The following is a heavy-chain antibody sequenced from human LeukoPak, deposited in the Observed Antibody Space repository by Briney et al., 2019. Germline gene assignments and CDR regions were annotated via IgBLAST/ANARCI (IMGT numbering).Heavy chain of an antibody. D-gene: IGHD2-2*01. CDR1: GFTVSSNY. CDR3: ARDREGYQLPQMHHYYYMDV. CDR2: IKQDGSEK. V-gene: IGHV3-7*01. J-gene: IGHJ6*03. Sequence: GGSLRLSCAASGFTVSSNYMSWVRQAPGKGLEWVANIKQDGSEKYCVDSVKGRFTISRDNAKNSLYLQMNSLRAEGTAVYYCARDREGYQLPQMHHYYYMDVWGKGTTVTISS.